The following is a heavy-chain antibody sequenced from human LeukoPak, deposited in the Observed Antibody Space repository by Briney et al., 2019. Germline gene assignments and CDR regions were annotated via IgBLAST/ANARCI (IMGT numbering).Heavy chain of an antibody. V-gene: IGHV3-11*01. CDR2: ISSSGSTI. CDR3: ARAPRSGYSYGYDYYYGMDV. CDR1: GFTFSDYY. Sequence: GGSLRLSCAASGFTFSDYYMSWIRQAPGKGLEWVSYISSSGSTIYYADSVKGRFTISRDNAKNSLYLQMNSLRAEDTAVYYCARAPRSGYSYGYDYYYGMDVWGQGTTVTVSS. D-gene: IGHD5-18*01. J-gene: IGHJ6*02.